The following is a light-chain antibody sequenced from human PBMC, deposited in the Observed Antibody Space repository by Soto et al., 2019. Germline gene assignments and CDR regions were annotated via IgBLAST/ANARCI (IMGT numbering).Light chain of an antibody. CDR3: QQLNNYPLT. V-gene: IGKV1-9*01. CDR1: QGICSY. Sequence: DIQLTQSPSFLSASLGDRVTITCRASQGICSYLAWYQQKPGKAPRLLTYAASTLQSGVPSRFSGSGSDTEFTLTISSLQPEDFATYYCQQLNNYPLTFGGGTKVDIK. J-gene: IGKJ4*01. CDR2: AAS.